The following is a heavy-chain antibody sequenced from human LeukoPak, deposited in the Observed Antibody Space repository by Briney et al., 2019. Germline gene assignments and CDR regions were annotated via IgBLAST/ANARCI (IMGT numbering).Heavy chain of an antibody. J-gene: IGHJ4*02. V-gene: IGHV3-15*01. CDR3: TTRSDYYDSSGYSTFDY. CDR1: GFTFSNAW. D-gene: IGHD3-22*01. Sequence: GGSLRLSCAASGFTFSNAWMSWVRQAPGKGLEWVGRIKSKTDGGATDYAAPVKGRFTISRDDSKNTLYLQMNSLKTEDTAVYYCTTRSDYYDSSGYSTFDYWGQGTLVTVSS. CDR2: IKSKTDGGAT.